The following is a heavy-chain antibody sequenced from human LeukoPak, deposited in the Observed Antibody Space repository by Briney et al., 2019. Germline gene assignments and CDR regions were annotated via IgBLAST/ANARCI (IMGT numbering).Heavy chain of an antibody. CDR2: INPDSGAT. V-gene: IGHV1-2*02. Sequence: ASVKVSCKASGYTFTGYYMHWVRQAPGQGLEWMGWINPDSGATNYAQRFQGRVTMTRNTSISTAYMELSRLRSDDTALYYCARSEMADYWGQGTLVTVSS. CDR1: GYTFTGYY. CDR3: ARSEMADY. D-gene: IGHD1-14*01. J-gene: IGHJ4*02.